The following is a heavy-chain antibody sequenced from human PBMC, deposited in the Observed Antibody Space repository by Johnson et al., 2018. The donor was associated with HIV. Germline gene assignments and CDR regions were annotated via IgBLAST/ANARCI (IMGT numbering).Heavy chain of an antibody. J-gene: IGHJ3*02. CDR2: ISYDGSNK. D-gene: IGHD6-6*01. CDR1: GFTFSTYA. Sequence: VQLVESGGGVVQPGRSLRLSCAASGFTFSTYAMHWVRQAPGKGLEWVAVISYDGSNKYHAGSVKGRFSISRDNSKNTLDLQMNSLRAEDTSVYYWARDRIAARLWAFDSWGQGTMVTVSS. V-gene: IGHV3-30-3*01. CDR3: ARDRIAARLWAFDS.